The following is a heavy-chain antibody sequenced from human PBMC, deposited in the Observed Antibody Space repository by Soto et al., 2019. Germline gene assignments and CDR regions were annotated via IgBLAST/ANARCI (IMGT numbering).Heavy chain of an antibody. CDR1: GFTFSSYS. V-gene: IGHV3-21*01. D-gene: IGHD5-18*01. CDR2: ISSSSSYI. J-gene: IGHJ5*02. CDR3: ARVVTAMVSRWFDP. Sequence: PGGSLRLSCADSGFTFSSYSMNWVRQAPGKGLEWVSSISSSSSYIYYADSVKGRFTISRDNAKNSLYLQMNSLRAEDTAVYYCARVVTAMVSRWFDPWGQGTLVTV.